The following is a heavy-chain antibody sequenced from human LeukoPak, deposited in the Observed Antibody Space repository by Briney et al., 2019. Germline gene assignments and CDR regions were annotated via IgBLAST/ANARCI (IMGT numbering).Heavy chain of an antibody. D-gene: IGHD6-6*01. J-gene: IGHJ6*03. Sequence: GESLKISCKGSGYSFTSYWIGWVRQMPGKGLEWMGIIYPGDSDTRYSPSFQGQVTISADKSISTAYLQWSSLKASDTATYYCARHREYSSSGMLNYYYYYMDVWGKGTTVTVSS. V-gene: IGHV5-51*01. CDR3: ARHREYSSSGMLNYYYYYMDV. CDR2: IYPGDSDT. CDR1: GYSFTSYW.